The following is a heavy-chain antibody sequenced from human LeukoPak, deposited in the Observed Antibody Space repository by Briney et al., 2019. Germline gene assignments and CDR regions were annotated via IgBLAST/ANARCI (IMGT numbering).Heavy chain of an antibody. J-gene: IGHJ4*02. CDR2: IYYSGST. CDR1: GGSISSYY. CDR3: ARQGYSSGYIDY. V-gene: IGHV4-59*08. Sequence: SETLSLTCTVSGGSISSYYWSWIRQPPGKGLEWIGYIYYSGSTNYNPSLKSRVTISVGTSKNQFSLKLSSVTAADTAVYYCARQGYSSGYIDYWGQGTLVTVSS. D-gene: IGHD6-19*01.